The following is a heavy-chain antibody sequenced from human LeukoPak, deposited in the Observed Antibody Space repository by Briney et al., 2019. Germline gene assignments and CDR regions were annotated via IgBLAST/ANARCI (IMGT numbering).Heavy chain of an antibody. CDR3: ARGGYSSGGLYYFDY. CDR1: GFTFSSYV. V-gene: IGHV3-33*01. CDR2: IWFDGNNK. D-gene: IGHD6-19*01. J-gene: IGHJ4*02. Sequence: GGSLRLSCAASGFTFSSYVMHWVRQAPGKGLEWVTIIWFDGNNKYYADSVKGRITVSRDNAKNTLYLQMNSLRAEDTAAYYCARGGYSSGGLYYFDYWGQGTLVTVSS.